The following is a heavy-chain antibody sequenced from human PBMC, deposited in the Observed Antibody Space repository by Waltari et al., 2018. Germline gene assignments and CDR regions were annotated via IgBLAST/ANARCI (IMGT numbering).Heavy chain of an antibody. J-gene: IGHJ3*02. Sequence: QVQLQESGPGLVKPSQTLSLTCTVSGGSISSGSYYWSWIRQPAGKGLEWIGRIYTSGSTNYNPSRKSRVTLSVDTSTTQFSLKLSSVTAADTAVYYCARDGPVVVIATHDAFDIWGQGTMVTVSS. CDR2: IYTSGST. D-gene: IGHD2-21*01. V-gene: IGHV4-61*02. CDR1: GGSISSGSYY. CDR3: ARDGPVVVIATHDAFDI.